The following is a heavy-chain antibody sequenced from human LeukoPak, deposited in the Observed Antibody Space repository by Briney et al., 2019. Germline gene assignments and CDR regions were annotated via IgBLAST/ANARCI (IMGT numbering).Heavy chain of an antibody. D-gene: IGHD6-6*01. CDR3: ARGKAARRSYYFDY. CDR1: GGSISSYY. Sequence: PSETLSLTCTVSGGSISSYYWSWIRQPPGKGLEWIGYIYYSGSTNYNPSLKSRVTISVDTSKNQFSLKLSSVTAADTAVYYCARGKAARRSYYFDYWGQGTLVTVSS. V-gene: IGHV4-59*01. J-gene: IGHJ4*02. CDR2: IYYSGST.